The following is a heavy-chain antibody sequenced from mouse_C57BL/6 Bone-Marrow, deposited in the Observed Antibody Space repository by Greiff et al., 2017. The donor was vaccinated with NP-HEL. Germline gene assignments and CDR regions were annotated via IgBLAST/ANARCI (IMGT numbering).Heavy chain of an antibody. CDR1: GYTFTSYW. CDR3: AREGTTVVFDY. Sequence: VQLQQPGAELVMPGASVKLSCKASGYTFTSYWMHWVKQRPGQGLECIGEIDPSDSYTNYNQKFKGKSTLTVDKSSSTAYMQLSSLTSEDSAVYYCAREGTTVVFDYWGQGTTLTVSS. CDR2: IDPSDSYT. V-gene: IGHV1-69*01. D-gene: IGHD1-1*01. J-gene: IGHJ2*01.